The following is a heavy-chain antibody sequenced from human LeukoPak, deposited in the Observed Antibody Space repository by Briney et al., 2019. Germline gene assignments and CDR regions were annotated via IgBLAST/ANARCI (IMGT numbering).Heavy chain of an antibody. D-gene: IGHD2-15*01. CDR3: AKAAGRVVAAHFPMDY. CDR2: ISGSGGST. CDR1: GFTFSSYA. J-gene: IGHJ4*02. V-gene: IGHV3-23*01. Sequence: GGSLRLSCAASGFTFSSYAMSWVRQAPGKGLEWVSAISGSGGSTYYADSVKGRFTISRDNSKNTLNLQMNSLRAEDTAVYYCAKAAGRVVAAHFPMDYWGQGTLVTVSS.